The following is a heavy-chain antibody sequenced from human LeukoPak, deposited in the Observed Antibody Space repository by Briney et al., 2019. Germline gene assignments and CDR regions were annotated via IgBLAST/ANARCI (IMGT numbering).Heavy chain of an antibody. CDR3: ARIFLGYSSGWYFDY. CDR1: GYSISSTNW. D-gene: IGHD6-19*01. V-gene: IGHV4-28*06. CDR2: IYYTGNS. Sequence: PSETLSLTCAVSGYSISSTNWWGWIRPPPGKGLEWIGYIYYTGNSNYNPSLKSRVTMSVDTSKNQFSLNLSSVTALDTAVYYCARIFLGYSSGWYFDYWGQGTLVTVSS. J-gene: IGHJ4*02.